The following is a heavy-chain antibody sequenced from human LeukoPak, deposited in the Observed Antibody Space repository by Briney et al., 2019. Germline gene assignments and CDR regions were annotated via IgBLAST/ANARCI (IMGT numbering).Heavy chain of an antibody. CDR2: ISGSGGST. CDR1: GFTFSSYA. V-gene: IGHV3-23*01. D-gene: IGHD1-26*01. CDR3: TRDHGLLRFPDP. J-gene: IGHJ5*02. Sequence: GGSLRLSCAASGFTFSSYAMSWVRQAPGKGLEWVSAISGSGGSTYYADSVRGRFTISRDNSKNTLYLQMNSLRAEDTAVYYCTRDHGLLRFPDPWGQGTLVTVSS.